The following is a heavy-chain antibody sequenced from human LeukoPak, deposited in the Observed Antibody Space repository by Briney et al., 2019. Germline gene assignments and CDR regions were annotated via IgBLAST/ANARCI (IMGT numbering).Heavy chain of an antibody. CDR2: ISDRGDNT. D-gene: IGHD6-19*01. CDR1: AFTFSNYA. Sequence: GGSLRLSCAASAFTFSNYAMTWFRQSPGEGLEWVSVISDRGDNTHYADSVTGRFTISRDNSLSTLYLQMNSLRVEDTAVYYCAKANYVSSRNFYGGWYPDHWGQGSLVTVSS. J-gene: IGHJ4*02. CDR3: AKANYVSSRNFYGGWYPDH. V-gene: IGHV3-23*01.